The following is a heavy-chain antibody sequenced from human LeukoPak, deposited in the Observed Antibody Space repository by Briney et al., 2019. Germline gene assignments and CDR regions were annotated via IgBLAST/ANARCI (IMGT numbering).Heavy chain of an antibody. CDR1: GFTFSSYA. V-gene: IGHV3-23*01. CDR2: ISGSGGST. CDR3: AKVVQDSSGYPYYFDS. J-gene: IGHJ4*02. D-gene: IGHD3-22*01. Sequence: GGSLRLSCAASGFTFSSYAMSWVRQAPGKGLEWVSAISGSGGSTDYADSVKGRFTISRDNSKNTLYLQMNSLRAEDTAVYYCAKVVQDSSGYPYYFDSWGQGTLVTVSS.